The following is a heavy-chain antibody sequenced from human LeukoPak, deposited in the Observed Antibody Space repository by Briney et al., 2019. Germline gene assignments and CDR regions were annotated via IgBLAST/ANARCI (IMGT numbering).Heavy chain of an antibody. J-gene: IGHJ6*02. V-gene: IGHV3-21*01. CDR2: ISSSSSYI. CDR3: AREAWSCSGGSCSSPPKYYYQYGMDV. CDR1: GFTFSSYE. D-gene: IGHD2-15*01. Sequence: GWSLRLSCAASGFTFSSYEMNWVRQALGKGLEWVSSISSSSSYIYYADSEKGRFTISRDSAKNSLYLQMNSLRAEDTAVYYCAREAWSCSGGSCSSPPKYYYQYGMDVWGQGTTVTVSS.